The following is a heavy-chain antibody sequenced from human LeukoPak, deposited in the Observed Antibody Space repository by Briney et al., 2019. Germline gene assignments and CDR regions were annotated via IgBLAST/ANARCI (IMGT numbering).Heavy chain of an antibody. V-gene: IGHV4-59*01. Sequence: SETLSLTCTVSGGSITNYYWSWIRQPPGKGLEWIGYIYYSGSTNYNPSLKSRVTISIDTSKSQFSLKLSSVTAADTAVYYCARVSRGYKGYYYYMDVWGKGTTVTVSS. D-gene: IGHD5-18*01. J-gene: IGHJ6*03. CDR3: ARVSRGYKGYYYYMDV. CDR1: GGSITNYY. CDR2: IYYSGST.